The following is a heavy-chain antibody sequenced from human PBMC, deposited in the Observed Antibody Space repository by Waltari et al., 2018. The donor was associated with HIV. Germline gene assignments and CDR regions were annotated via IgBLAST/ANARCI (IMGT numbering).Heavy chain of an antibody. CDR3: AAGPASYYDRGGISFDY. D-gene: IGHD3-22*01. J-gene: IGHJ4*02. CDR1: GFTFSNYG. CDR2: ISYDGSTK. Sequence: QVQLVESGGGVVQPGRSLRLSCAASGFTFSNYGMHWVRQAPGKGLEWVAVISYDGSTKYYADSVKGRFTISRYNSQNTLYLQMNSLRAEDTAVYYCAAGPASYYDRGGISFDYWGQGTLVTVSS. V-gene: IGHV3-30*03.